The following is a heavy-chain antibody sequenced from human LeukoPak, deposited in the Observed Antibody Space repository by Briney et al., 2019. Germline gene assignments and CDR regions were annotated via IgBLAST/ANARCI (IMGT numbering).Heavy chain of an antibody. CDR2: ISTSDGNT. CDR3: AKDGGLWVSAHWGDS. J-gene: IGHJ4*02. D-gene: IGHD7-27*01. Sequence: GGSLRLSCAASGFTFSSYTMSWVRQAPGKGLEWVSTISTSDGNTYYADSVKGRFTVSRDNSKNTLFLQMNSLRAEDTAVYYCAKDGGLWVSAHWGDSWGRGTLVTVSS. CDR1: GFTFSSYT. V-gene: IGHV3-23*01.